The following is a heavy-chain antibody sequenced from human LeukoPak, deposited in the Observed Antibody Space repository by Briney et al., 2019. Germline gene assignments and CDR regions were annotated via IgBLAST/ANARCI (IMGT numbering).Heavy chain of an antibody. V-gene: IGHV4-38-2*02. CDR2: IYHSGST. CDR3: ARRGVTPNYYMDV. CDR1: GYSISSGYY. Sequence: SETLSLTCTVSGYSISSGYYWGWIRQPPGKGLEWIGSIYHSGSTYYNPSLKSRVTISVDTSKNQFSLKLSSVTAADTAVYYCARRGVTPNYYMDVWGKGTTVTVSS. J-gene: IGHJ6*03. D-gene: IGHD2-21*02.